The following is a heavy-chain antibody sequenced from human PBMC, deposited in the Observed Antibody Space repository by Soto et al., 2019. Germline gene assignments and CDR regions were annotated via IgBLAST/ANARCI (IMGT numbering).Heavy chain of an antibody. CDR2: ISGYKGDT. CDR3: ARIEYCSGGNCYSAFDI. J-gene: IGHJ3*02. D-gene: IGHD2-15*01. CDR1: GDTFISSG. Sequence: VQSGAEVKKPGASVKVSCKASGDTFISSGISWVRQAPGQGLEWIGWISGYKGDTNYAQKFQGRVTLTTDTSTSTAYMELRSLTPGDTAIYYCARIEYCSGGNCYSAFDIWGQGTLVTVSS. V-gene: IGHV1-18*01.